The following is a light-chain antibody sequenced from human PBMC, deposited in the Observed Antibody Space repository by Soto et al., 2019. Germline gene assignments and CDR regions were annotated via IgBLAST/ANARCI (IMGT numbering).Light chain of an antibody. Sequence: QLVLTQSPSASASLGASVKLTCNLTSGNSNYAIAWHQQQPEKGPRYLMRVNTDGSHTKGVGIPDRFSGSSSGAARYLTISSLQSEDEADYYCQTWGTGIQVFGGGTQLTVL. J-gene: IGLJ3*02. CDR2: VNTDGSH. V-gene: IGLV4-69*01. CDR3: QTWGTGIQV. CDR1: SGNSNYA.